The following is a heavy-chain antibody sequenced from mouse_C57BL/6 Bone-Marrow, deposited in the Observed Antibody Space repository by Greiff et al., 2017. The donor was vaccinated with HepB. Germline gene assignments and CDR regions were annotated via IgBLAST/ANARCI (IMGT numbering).Heavy chain of an antibody. CDR3: ASPSFYYGSSYWYFDV. J-gene: IGHJ1*03. CDR1: GCTFTDYY. D-gene: IGHD1-1*01. CDR2: IYPGSGNT. Sequence: LQESGPELVKPGASVKISCKASGCTFTDYYINWVKQRPGQGLEWSGWIYPGSGNTKYNEKFKGKGTLTVDTSSSTAYMQLSSLTSEDSAVYFCASPSFYYGSSYWYFDVWGTGTTVTVAS. V-gene: IGHV1-84*01.